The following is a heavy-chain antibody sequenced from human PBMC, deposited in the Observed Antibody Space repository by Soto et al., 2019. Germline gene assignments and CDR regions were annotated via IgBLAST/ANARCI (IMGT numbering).Heavy chain of an antibody. CDR3: ASLGSDYGMDV. CDR1: GGSFSGYY. J-gene: IGHJ6*02. D-gene: IGHD1-26*01. CDR2: INHSGST. V-gene: IGHV4-34*01. Sequence: PSETLSLTCAVHGGSFSGYYWSWIRQPPGKGLEWIGEINHSGSTNYNPSLKSRVTISVDTSKNQFSLKLSSVTAADTAVYYCASLGSDYGMDVWGQGTTVTVSS.